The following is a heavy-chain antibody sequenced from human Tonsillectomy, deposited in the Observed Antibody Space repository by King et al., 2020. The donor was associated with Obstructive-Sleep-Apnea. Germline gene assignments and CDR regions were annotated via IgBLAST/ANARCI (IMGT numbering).Heavy chain of an antibody. CDR1: GYSISSGYY. D-gene: IGHD3-22*01. Sequence: HVQLQESGPGLVKPSETLSLTCTVSGYSISSGYYWGWIRQPPGKGLEWIGSIYHSGSPYYNPSLKRRVTISVDTSKNQFSLKLGPVTAADTAVYYCARDHDSSGYYLRDAFDIWGQGTMVTVSS. V-gene: IGHV4-38-2*02. CDR2: IYHSGSP. J-gene: IGHJ3*02. CDR3: ARDHDSSGYYLRDAFDI.